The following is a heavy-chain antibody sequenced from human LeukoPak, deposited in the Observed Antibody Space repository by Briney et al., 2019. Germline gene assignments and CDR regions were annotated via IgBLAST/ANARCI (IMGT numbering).Heavy chain of an antibody. CDR1: GASFSGYY. V-gene: IGHV4-34*01. D-gene: IGHD2-2*01. CDR2: INLGGST. Sequence: PSETLSLTCAVYGASFSGYYWSWIRQPPGKGLEWIGEINLGGSTNYNPSLKSRVTISLDTSKKQFSLKLSSVTAADTAVYYCARDLVIVVVPAAIEYRGWFDPWGQGTLVTVSS. CDR3: ARDLVIVVVPAAIEYRGWFDP. J-gene: IGHJ5*02.